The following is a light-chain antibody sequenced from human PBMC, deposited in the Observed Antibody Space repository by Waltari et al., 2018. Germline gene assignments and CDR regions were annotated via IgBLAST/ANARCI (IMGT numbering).Light chain of an antibody. Sequence: QSVLTQPPSASGTPGQRVTISCSGRSSNIGSHAVNWFQHLPGTAPKLLIYSNDLRPSGVPDRFSGSKAGTSASLAISGRQSEDEADYYCATWDASLNGHVFGTGTKVTVL. V-gene: IGLV1-44*01. CDR1: SSNIGSHA. CDR2: SND. J-gene: IGLJ1*01. CDR3: ATWDASLNGHV.